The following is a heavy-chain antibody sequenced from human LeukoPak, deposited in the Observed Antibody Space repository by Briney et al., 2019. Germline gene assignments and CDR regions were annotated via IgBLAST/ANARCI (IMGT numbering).Heavy chain of an antibody. V-gene: IGHV3-30*02. Sequence: GGSLRLSCAASGFTFSSYGMHWVRQAPGKGLEWVAFIRYDGSNKYYADSVKGRFTISRDNSKNTLYLQMNSLRAEDTAVYYCAKDWRAGVVAATLVDYWGQGTLVTVSS. D-gene: IGHD2-15*01. CDR2: IRYDGSNK. CDR3: AKDWRAGVVAATLVDY. J-gene: IGHJ4*02. CDR1: GFTFSSYG.